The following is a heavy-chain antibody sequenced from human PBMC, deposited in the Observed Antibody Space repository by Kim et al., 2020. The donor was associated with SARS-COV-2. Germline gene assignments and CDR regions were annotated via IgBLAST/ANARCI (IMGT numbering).Heavy chain of an antibody. D-gene: IGHD6-13*01. Sequence: SETLSLTCTVSGGSISSSSYYWGWIRQPPGKGLEWIGSIYYSGSTYYNPSLKSRVTISVDTSKNQFSLKLSSVTAADTAVYYCARIAAAGTSWFDPWGQGTLVTVSS. V-gene: IGHV4-39*07. CDR1: GGSISSSSYY. CDR2: IYYSGST. CDR3: ARIAAAGTSWFDP. J-gene: IGHJ5*02.